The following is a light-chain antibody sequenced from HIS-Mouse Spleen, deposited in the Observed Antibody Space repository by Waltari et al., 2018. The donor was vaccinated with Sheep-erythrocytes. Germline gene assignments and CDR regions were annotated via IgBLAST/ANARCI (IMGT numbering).Light chain of an antibody. Sequence: QSALTQPASVSGSPGQSIPISCTGTSSDVGGHNHVSWSQQHPGKAPKLMIYEVSNRPSGVSNRFSGSKSGNTASLTISGLQAEDEADYYCSSYTSSSTWVFGGGTKLTVL. CDR3: SSYTSSSTWV. V-gene: IGLV2-14*01. J-gene: IGLJ3*02. CDR1: SSDVGGHNH. CDR2: EVS.